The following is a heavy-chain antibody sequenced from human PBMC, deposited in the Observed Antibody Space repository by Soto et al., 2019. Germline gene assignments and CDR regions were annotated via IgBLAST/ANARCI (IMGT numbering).Heavy chain of an antibody. CDR1: AASFSKYY. Sequence: SETLSLTCTVSAASFSKYYWTWIRQPPGKGLEWIGYIYFNGNTNYNPSLKRRVTISVDTSKKQISLNLTSVTDADTAVYFCASVTFGGVVLAHWGQGTLVTVSS. V-gene: IGHV4-59*13. CDR2: IYFNGNT. J-gene: IGHJ4*02. D-gene: IGHD3-16*01. CDR3: ASVTFGGVVLAH.